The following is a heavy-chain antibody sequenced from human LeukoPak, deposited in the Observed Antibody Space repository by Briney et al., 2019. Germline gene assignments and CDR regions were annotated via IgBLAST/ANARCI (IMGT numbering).Heavy chain of an antibody. J-gene: IGHJ5*02. CDR2: IYTSGST. CDR3: ARHEYSGSYYGLSWFDP. CDR1: GGSISSGSYY. D-gene: IGHD1-26*01. Sequence: SETLSLTCTVSGGSISSGSYYWRWIRQPAGKGLEWIGRIYTSGSTNYNPSLRSRVTISVDTSKNQLSLKLSSLTAADTAVYYCARHEYSGSYYGLSWFDPWGQGTLVTVSS. V-gene: IGHV4-61*02.